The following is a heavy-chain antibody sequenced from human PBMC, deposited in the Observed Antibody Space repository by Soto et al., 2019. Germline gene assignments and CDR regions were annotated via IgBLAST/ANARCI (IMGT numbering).Heavy chain of an antibody. CDR1: GAPTAGGGNS. CDR2: IYHSGST. J-gene: IGHJ4*02. D-gene: IGHD2-15*01. CDR3: ARGQVVAAQH. Sequence: QLQLQESGSGLVKPSQTLSLTCAVSGAPTAGGGNSWGGFRRPPGKGLEWIGYIYHSGSTYYNPSLKSRVTISVDRSKNQFSLKLSSVTAADTAVYYCARGQVVAAQHWGQGTLVTVSS. V-gene: IGHV4-30-2*01.